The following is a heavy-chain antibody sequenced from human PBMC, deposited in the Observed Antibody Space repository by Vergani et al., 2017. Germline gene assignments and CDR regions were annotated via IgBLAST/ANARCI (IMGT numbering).Heavy chain of an antibody. J-gene: IGHJ5*02. CDR3: AGDTHSWQRADR. V-gene: IGHV4-59*10. D-gene: IGHD6-13*01. CDR1: GVSVTDYN. Sequence: QVQLQQWGAGLLKPSETLSLTCAVFGVSVTDYNCNWIRQAPGKGLEWIGSLSTTGGATHASHNPSLKSRVSISVDTSKSQFSLRLTSVTAADSAIYYCAGDTHSWQRADRWGQGLLVSVSS. CDR2: LSTTGGA.